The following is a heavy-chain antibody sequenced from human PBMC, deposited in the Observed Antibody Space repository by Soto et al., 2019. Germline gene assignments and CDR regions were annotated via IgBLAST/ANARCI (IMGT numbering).Heavy chain of an antibody. Sequence: KPSETLSLTCTVSGGSISSGGYYWSWIRQHPGKGLEWIGYIYYSGSTYYNPSLKSRVTISVDTSKNQFSLKLSSVTAADTAVYYCAREYYDFYLNWFAPWGQGTPVTVSS. CDR2: IYYSGST. D-gene: IGHD3-3*01. V-gene: IGHV4-31*03. J-gene: IGHJ5*02. CDR1: GGSISSGGYY. CDR3: AREYYDFYLNWFAP.